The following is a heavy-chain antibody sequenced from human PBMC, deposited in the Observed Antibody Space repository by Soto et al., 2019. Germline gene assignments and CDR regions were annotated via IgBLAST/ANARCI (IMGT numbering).Heavy chain of an antibody. J-gene: IGHJ3*02. CDR1: GFTFHVYS. V-gene: IGHV3-48*02. CDR2: ISSTATTI. D-gene: IGHD1-26*01. Sequence: EVQLVESGGNLVQPGGSLRLSCAASGFTFHVYSMNWVRQAPGKGLEWISYISSTATTINYADSVKGRFTVSRDNAKNSLYLQMNSLRDEDTALYYCATHKDVIVGAVLIDAFHIWGQGTMVSVSS. CDR3: ATHKDVIVGAVLIDAFHI.